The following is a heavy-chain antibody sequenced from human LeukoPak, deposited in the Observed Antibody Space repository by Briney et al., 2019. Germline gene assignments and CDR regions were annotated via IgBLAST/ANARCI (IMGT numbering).Heavy chain of an antibody. J-gene: IGHJ4*02. CDR2: INPNSGGT. Sequence: ASVKVSCKASGYTFTGYYMHWVRQAPGQGLEWMGWINPNSGGTNHAQKFQGRVTMTRDTSISTAYMELSRLRSDDTAVYYCARSRTGSGFLFDYWGQGTLVTVSS. CDR1: GYTFTGYY. CDR3: ARSRTGSGFLFDY. D-gene: IGHD3-10*01. V-gene: IGHV1-2*02.